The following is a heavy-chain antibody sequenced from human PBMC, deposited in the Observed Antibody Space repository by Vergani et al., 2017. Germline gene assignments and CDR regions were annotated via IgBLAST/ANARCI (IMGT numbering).Heavy chain of an antibody. CDR2: IYYSGST. J-gene: IGHJ6*03. D-gene: IGHD3-3*01. CDR3: ARANHSYGFWSSYYYYHMDV. V-gene: IGHV4-39*01. CDR1: GGSISSSSYY. Sequence: QLQLQESGPGLVKPSETLSLTCTVSGGSISSSSYYWGWIRQPPGKGLEWIGSIYYSGSTYYNPSLKSRVTISVDTSKNQFSLKLSSVTAADTALYYCARANHSYGFWSSYYYYHMDVWGKGTTVTVSS.